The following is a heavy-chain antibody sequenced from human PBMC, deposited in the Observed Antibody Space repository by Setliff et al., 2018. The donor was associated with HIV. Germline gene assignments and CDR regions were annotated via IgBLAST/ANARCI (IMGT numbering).Heavy chain of an antibody. D-gene: IGHD2-8*02. CDR1: GDSISTDY. Sequence: PSETLSLTCTVSGDSISTDYWGWIRQPPGKGLEWIGYIHSSGTTQYNPSVESRVTMSLDTSRDQFSLNLRSVTAADTAVYFCARLIHTGLLYFDFWGLGTLVTVSS. V-gene: IGHV4-4*09. J-gene: IGHJ4*02. CDR2: IHSSGTT. CDR3: ARLIHTGLLYFDF.